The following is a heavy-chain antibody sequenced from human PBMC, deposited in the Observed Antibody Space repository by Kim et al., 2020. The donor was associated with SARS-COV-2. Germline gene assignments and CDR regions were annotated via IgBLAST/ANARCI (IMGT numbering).Heavy chain of an antibody. CDR3: ANGGNYCSGGSCFDY. J-gene: IGHJ4*02. CDR2: VNHSGSS. V-gene: IGHV4-34*01. D-gene: IGHD2-15*01. CDR1: GGSLSGFY. Sequence: SETLSLTCAVYGGSLSGFYWSWIRQPPGKGLEWIGEVNHSGSSNYNPSLKSRVTISVDTYKNQFSLKLSSGTAADTAVYYCANGGNYCSGGSCFDYWGQG.